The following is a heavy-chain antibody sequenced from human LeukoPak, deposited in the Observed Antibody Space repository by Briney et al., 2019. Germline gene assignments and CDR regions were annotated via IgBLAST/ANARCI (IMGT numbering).Heavy chain of an antibody. CDR2: VYCSGTT. CDR1: GGSISPYY. J-gene: IGHJ4*02. CDR3: ARGSPTADS. D-gene: IGHD4-17*01. Sequence: SETLSLTCTVSGGSISPYYWSWIRQPPGKELEWIGYVYCSGTTDYNPSLRGRVTISVDPSKNQFSLRLSSVTAADTAVYFCARGSPTADSWGQGTLVTVSS. V-gene: IGHV4-59*01.